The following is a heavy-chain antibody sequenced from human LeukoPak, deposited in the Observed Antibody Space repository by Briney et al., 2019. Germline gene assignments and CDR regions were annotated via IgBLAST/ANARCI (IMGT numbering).Heavy chain of an antibody. CDR2: ISYDGSNK. J-gene: IGHJ4*02. D-gene: IGHD5/OR15-5a*01. CDR1: GFTFSSYA. CDR3: AKGLVSALTVADY. V-gene: IGHV3-30-3*01. Sequence: GGSLRFSCAASGFTFSSYAMHWVRQAPGKGLEWVAVISYDGSNKYYADSVKGRFTISRDNSKNTLYLQMNSLRAEDTAVYYCAKGLVSALTVADYWGQGTLVTVSS.